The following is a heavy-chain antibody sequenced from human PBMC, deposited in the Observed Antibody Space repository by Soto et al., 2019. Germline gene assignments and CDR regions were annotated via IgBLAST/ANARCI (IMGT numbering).Heavy chain of an antibody. CDR2: INHRGST. CDR1: GGSLSGYY. V-gene: IGHV4-34*01. Sequence: PSETLSLTCAVYGGSLSGYYWSWIRQPPGKGMEWIGEINHRGSTNYNPSLKSRVTISVDTSKNQFSLKLSSVTAADTAVYYCARYPRIAASYKCQPYNRFDPRDQVTLVT. CDR3: ARYPRIAASYKCQPYNRFDP. D-gene: IGHD5-12*01. J-gene: IGHJ5*02.